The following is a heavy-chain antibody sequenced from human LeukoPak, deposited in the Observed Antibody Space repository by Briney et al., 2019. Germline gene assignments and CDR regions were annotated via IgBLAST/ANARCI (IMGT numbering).Heavy chain of an antibody. CDR3: ARRMATVTDAFDI. CDR1: GDSLTSHF. D-gene: IGHD5-24*01. V-gene: IGHV4-59*08. J-gene: IGHJ3*02. CDR2: VFHSGTT. Sequence: PSETLSLTCNVSGDSLTSHFWSWIRQTPGKGLEWIGYVFHSGTTNYSPSLKSRVTISLDTSKKEFYLRLASMTAADNAVYYCARRMATVTDAFDIWGRRTMVSVSS.